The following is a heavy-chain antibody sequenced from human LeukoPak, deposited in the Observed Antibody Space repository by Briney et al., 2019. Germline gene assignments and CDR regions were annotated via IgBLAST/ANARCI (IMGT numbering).Heavy chain of an antibody. J-gene: IGHJ4*02. CDR1: GFTFSGYA. Sequence: GGSLRLSCAASGFTFSGYAMSWVRQAPGKGLEWVSAISGSGGSTYYADSVKGRFTISRDNSKNTLYLQMNSLRAEDTAVYYCAKDLIVATNTAKNDFSYYFDYWGQGTLVTVSS. V-gene: IGHV3-23*01. D-gene: IGHD5-12*01. CDR3: AKDLIVATNTAKNDFSYYFDY. CDR2: ISGSGGST.